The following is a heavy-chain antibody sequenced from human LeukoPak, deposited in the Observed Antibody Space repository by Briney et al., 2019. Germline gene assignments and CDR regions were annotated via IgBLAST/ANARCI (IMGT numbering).Heavy chain of an antibody. Sequence: PGGSLRLSCAASGFTFSTYAMHWVRQAPGKGLEWVSAISGSGGSTYYADSVKGRFTISRDNSKNTLYLQMNSLRAEDTAVYYCAKISGDYFDYWGQGTLITVSS. CDR3: AKISGDYFDY. D-gene: IGHD2-15*01. CDR1: GFTFSTYA. V-gene: IGHV3-23*01. CDR2: ISGSGGST. J-gene: IGHJ4*02.